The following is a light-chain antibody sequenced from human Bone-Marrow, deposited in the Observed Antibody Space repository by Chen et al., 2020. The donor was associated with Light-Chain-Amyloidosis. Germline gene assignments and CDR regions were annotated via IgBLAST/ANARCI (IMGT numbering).Light chain of an antibody. Sequence: QSALTQPASVSGSPGQSITISCTGTSSDVGGDNHVSWYQQHPDKAPKLMIYEVTNRPSWVPDRFSGSKSDNTSSLTISGLQTWDEADYFCSSYTITTTLVFGSGTKVTVL. J-gene: IGLJ1*01. CDR3: SSYTITTTLV. V-gene: IGLV2-14*01. CDR2: EVT. CDR1: SSDVGGDNH.